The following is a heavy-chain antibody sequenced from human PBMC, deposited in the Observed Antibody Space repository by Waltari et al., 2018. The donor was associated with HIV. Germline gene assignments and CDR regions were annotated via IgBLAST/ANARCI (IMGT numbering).Heavy chain of an antibody. CDR3: ARGVTYCSATGCSGQSFNY. Sequence: QVHLQQWGAGLLKPSETLSLICAVYGGSFSGYYWTWIRQSPGMGLEWIGDISHSGSTKYNPSLKSRVIISIDTSKNQFSLNLTSVTAADTAVYYCARGVTYCSATGCSGQSFNYWGQGTLVTVSS. V-gene: IGHV4-34*01. D-gene: IGHD2-2*01. CDR1: GGSFSGYY. J-gene: IGHJ4*02. CDR2: ISHSGST.